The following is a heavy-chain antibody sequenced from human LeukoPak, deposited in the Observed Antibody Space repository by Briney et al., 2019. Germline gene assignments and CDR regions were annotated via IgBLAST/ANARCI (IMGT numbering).Heavy chain of an antibody. CDR1: GFTFSSYW. CDR2: IKQDGSEK. V-gene: IGHV3-7*01. CDR3: ARGRYYYDSSGYYSEAAYYFDY. Sequence: GGSLRLSCAASGFTFSSYWMSWVRQAPGKRLEWVANIKQDGSEKYYVDSVKGRFTISRDNAKNSLYLQMNSLRAEDTAVYYCARGRYYYDSSGYYSEAAYYFDYWGQGTLVTVSS. D-gene: IGHD3-22*01. J-gene: IGHJ4*02.